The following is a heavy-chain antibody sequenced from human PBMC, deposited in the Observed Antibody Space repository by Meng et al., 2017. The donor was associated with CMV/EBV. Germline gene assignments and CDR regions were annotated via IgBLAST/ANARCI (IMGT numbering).Heavy chain of an antibody. D-gene: IGHD3-10*01. CDR3: ARSYYGSGTFDY. CDR2: ISSSSSYI. CDR1: GFTFSSYS. J-gene: IGHJ4*02. Sequence: GGSLRLSCAASGFTFSSYSMNWVRQAPGKGLEWVSSISSSSSYIYYADSVKGRFTISRDNAKNSLYLQMSSLRAEDTAVYYCARSYYGSGTFDYWGQGTLVTVSS. V-gene: IGHV3-21*01.